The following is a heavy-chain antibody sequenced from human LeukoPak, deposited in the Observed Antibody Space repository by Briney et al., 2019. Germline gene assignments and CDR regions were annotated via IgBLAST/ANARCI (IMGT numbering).Heavy chain of an antibody. V-gene: IGHV1-2*02. Sequence: ASVKVSCKASGYTFTGYYMHWVRQAPGQGLEWMGWINPNSGGTNYAQKFQGRVTMTMDTSTSTVYMDLSSLRSEDTAVYYCARGGDYYDSSGYHYAATHWGQGTLVTVSS. CDR1: GYTFTGYY. D-gene: IGHD3-22*01. CDR3: ARGGDYYDSSGYHYAATH. CDR2: INPNSGGT. J-gene: IGHJ4*02.